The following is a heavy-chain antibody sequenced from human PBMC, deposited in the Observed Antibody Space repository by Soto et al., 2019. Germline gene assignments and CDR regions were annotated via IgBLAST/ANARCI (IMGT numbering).Heavy chain of an antibody. CDR3: ARGDGTGLYNSGWSPRY. CDR1: GFTFGYYS. CDR2: ISGSSTYI. Sequence: EVQLVESGGGLVKPGESLRVSCAASGFTFGYYSLHWVRQAPGKGLEWVSSISGSSTYIYYADRVKGRFTISRDNAKNSLSLRMDSLRAEDTAVYYCARGDGTGLYNSGWSPRYWGQGTLVTVSS. V-gene: IGHV3-21*04. J-gene: IGHJ4*02. D-gene: IGHD6-19*01.